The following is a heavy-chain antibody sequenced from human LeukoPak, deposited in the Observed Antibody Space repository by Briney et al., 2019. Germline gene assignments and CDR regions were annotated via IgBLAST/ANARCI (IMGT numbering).Heavy chain of an antibody. Sequence: HGESLKISCKGSGYSFTSNWIGWVRQLPGKGLEWMGVIYPSDSDTRYSPSFQGQVTISADKSINTAYLQWSSLKASDSAMYYCAKGAGGIRGNFDHWGQGTLVTVSS. CDR2: IYPSDSDT. CDR1: GYSFTSNW. V-gene: IGHV5-51*01. J-gene: IGHJ4*02. D-gene: IGHD3-16*01. CDR3: AKGAGGIRGNFDH.